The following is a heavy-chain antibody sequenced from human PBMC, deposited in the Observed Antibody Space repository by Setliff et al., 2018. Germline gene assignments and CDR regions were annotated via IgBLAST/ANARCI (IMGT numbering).Heavy chain of an antibody. V-gene: IGHV1-46*01. D-gene: IGHD3-22*01. Sequence: GASVKVSCKASGYTFTSYYMHWVRQAPGQGLEWMGIINPSGGSTGYAQKFQGRVTMTRDTSTSTVYMELSSLRSEDTAVYYCARQIALGDSSGYGTRSPRAALHYWGQGTLVTVSS. CDR2: INPSGGST. J-gene: IGHJ4*02. CDR1: GYTFTSYY. CDR3: ARQIALGDSSGYGTRSPRAALHY.